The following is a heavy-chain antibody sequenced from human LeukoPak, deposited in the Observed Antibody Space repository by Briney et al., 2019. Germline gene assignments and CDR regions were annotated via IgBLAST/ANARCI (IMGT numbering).Heavy chain of an antibody. CDR1: GYSFTNYW. J-gene: IGHJ6*03. Sequence: GESLKISCKGSGYSFTNYWIGWVRQMPGKGLEWMGIIYPGNSDTRYSPSFQGQVTISADKSIDTAYLQWSSLRSEDTAVYYCARSPIVATANYYYYYYMDVWGKGTTVTVSS. CDR2: IYPGNSDT. V-gene: IGHV5-51*01. CDR3: ARSPIVATANYYYYYYMDV. D-gene: IGHD5-12*01.